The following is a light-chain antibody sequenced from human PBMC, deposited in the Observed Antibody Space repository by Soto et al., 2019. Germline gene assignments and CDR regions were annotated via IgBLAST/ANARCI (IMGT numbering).Light chain of an antibody. V-gene: IGKV3-15*01. CDR1: QSISDT. J-gene: IGKJ1*01. CDR2: GAS. Sequence: EIVMTQSPATLSVSPGERATLSCRASQSISDTLAWYQQKPGQAPRLLIHGASTRATGFPARFSGSVSGTDFTLTISSLQSEDFAVYYCQQYNNWPLTFGQGTKVDI. CDR3: QQYNNWPLT.